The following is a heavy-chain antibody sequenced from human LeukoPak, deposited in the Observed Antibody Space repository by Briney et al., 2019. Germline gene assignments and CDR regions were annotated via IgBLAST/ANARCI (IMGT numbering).Heavy chain of an antibody. V-gene: IGHV1-2*02. CDR3: ARGPLVSVY. D-gene: IGHD5/OR15-5a*01. CDR1: GSTFTDYY. J-gene: IGHJ4*02. Sequence: ASVKVSCKASGSTFTDYYMHWVRQAPGQGLQWMGWIDPASGGTKYAQKFQGRVTMTRDKSISTAYMELSWLRSDDTAVYYCARGPLVSVYWGQGTLVTVSS. CDR2: IDPASGGT.